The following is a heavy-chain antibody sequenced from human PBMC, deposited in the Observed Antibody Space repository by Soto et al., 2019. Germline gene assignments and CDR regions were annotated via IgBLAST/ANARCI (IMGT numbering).Heavy chain of an antibody. CDR2: INHSGST. CDR1: GGSFSGYY. D-gene: IGHD3-10*01. V-gene: IGHV4-34*01. J-gene: IGHJ4*02. CDR3: ARRSGSAGFDY. Sequence: SETLSLTCAVYGGSFSGYYWSWIRQPPGKGLEWIGEINHSGSTNYNPSLKSRVTISVDTSKNQFSLKLSSVTAADTAVYYCARRSGSAGFDYWGQGTLVTVS.